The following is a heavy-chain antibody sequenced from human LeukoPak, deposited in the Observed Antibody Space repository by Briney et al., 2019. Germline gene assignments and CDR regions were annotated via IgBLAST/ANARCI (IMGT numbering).Heavy chain of an antibody. Sequence: SETLSLTCTVSGGSISSYYWSWIRQPAGKGLDYIGRIHSSGSTNYNPSLKSRVTMSVDTSKNQFSLKMSSVTAADTAVYYCARLSGSTYNWFDPWGQGTLVTVSS. CDR3: ARLSGSTYNWFDP. D-gene: IGHD1-26*01. CDR1: GGSISSYY. CDR2: IHSSGST. V-gene: IGHV4-4*07. J-gene: IGHJ5*02.